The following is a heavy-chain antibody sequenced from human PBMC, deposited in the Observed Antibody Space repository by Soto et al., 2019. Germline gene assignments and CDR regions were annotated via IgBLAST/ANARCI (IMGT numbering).Heavy chain of an antibody. D-gene: IGHD1-1*01. Sequence: GGCLRISCAASGFAFSGYWVSWVCQAPWRGLGWVAKINEDGSAKSYMESVKGRFTISRDNADNSLFLQMNSLRAEDTAVYYCPFGAVGRHLLSLDGNDYWGQGT. J-gene: IGHJ4*02. V-gene: IGHV3-7*05. CDR1: GFAFSGYW. CDR3: PFGAVGRHLLSLDGNDY. CDR2: INEDGSAK.